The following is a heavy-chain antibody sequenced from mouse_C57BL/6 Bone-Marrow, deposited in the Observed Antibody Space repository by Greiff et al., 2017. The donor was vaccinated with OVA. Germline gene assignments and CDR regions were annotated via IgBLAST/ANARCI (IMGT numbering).Heavy chain of an antibody. CDR2: ISSGSSTI. Sequence: EVMLVESGGGLVKPGGSLKLSCAASGFTFSDYGMHWVRQAPEKGLEWVAYISSGSSTIYYADTVKGRFSISRENAKNTLFLQMTSLRSEDTAMYYCARRELRGAMDYWGQGTSVTVSS. D-gene: IGHD6-1*01. CDR3: ARRELRGAMDY. V-gene: IGHV5-17*01. J-gene: IGHJ4*01. CDR1: GFTFSDYG.